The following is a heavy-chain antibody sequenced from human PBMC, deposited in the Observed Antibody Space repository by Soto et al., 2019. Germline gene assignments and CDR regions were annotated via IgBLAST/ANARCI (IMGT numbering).Heavy chain of an antibody. V-gene: IGHV1-18*04. CDR3: ASMVRGANFDY. Sequence: ASVKVSCKASGYTFTSYGISWVRQAPGQGLEWMGWISAYNGNTNYAQKLQGRITMTTDTSTSTAYMELRSLRSDDTAVYYCASMVRGANFDYWGQGTLVTVSS. D-gene: IGHD3-10*01. J-gene: IGHJ4*02. CDR2: ISAYNGNT. CDR1: GYTFTSYG.